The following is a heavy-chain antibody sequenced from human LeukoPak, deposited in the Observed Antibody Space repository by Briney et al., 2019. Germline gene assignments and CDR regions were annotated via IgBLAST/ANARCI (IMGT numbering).Heavy chain of an antibody. CDR3: ARHSGPGSYNWFDP. CDR2: IKSKTDGGTT. CDR1: GFTFRNAW. J-gene: IGHJ5*02. V-gene: IGHV3-15*01. Sequence: GGSLRLSCAASGFTFRNAWMSWVRQAPGKGLEWVGRIKSKTDGGTTDYAAPVKGRFTISRDTSKNTLYLQMNSLRAEDTAVYYCARHSGPGSYNWFDPWGQGTLVTVSS. D-gene: IGHD3-10*01.